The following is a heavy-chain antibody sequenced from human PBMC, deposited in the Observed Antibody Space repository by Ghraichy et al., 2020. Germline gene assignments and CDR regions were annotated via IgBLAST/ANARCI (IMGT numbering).Heavy chain of an antibody. V-gene: IGHV4-59*01. CDR2: IYYSGST. Sequence: SETLSLTCTVSGGSISSYYWSWIRQPPGKGLEWIGYIYYSGSTNYNPSLKSRVTISVDTSKNQFSLKLSSVTAADTAVYYCAREGGVIAVAELWGQGTLVTVSS. CDR3: AREGGVIAVAEL. D-gene: IGHD6-19*01. J-gene: IGHJ4*02. CDR1: GGSISSYY.